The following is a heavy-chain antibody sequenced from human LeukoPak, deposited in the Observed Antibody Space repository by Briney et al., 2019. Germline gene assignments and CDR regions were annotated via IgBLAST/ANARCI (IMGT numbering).Heavy chain of an antibody. CDR2: INPNSGGT. Sequence: ASVKVSCKASGYSFTNYGISWVRQAPGQGLEWMGWINPNSGGTNYAQKFQGRVTMTRDTSISTAYMELSRLRSDDTAVYYCARDHDYYDSSGYPHWGQGTLVTVSS. J-gene: IGHJ4*02. V-gene: IGHV1-2*02. D-gene: IGHD3-22*01. CDR1: GYSFTNYG. CDR3: ARDHDYYDSSGYPH.